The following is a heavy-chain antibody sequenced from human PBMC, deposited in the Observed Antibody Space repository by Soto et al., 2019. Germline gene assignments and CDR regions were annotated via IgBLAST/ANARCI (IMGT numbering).Heavy chain of an antibody. J-gene: IGHJ4*02. D-gene: IGHD6-13*01. CDR2: ISWNSGSI. V-gene: IGHV3-9*01. CDR3: AKDWGSSWLFDY. CDR1: GFTFDDYA. Sequence: PGGSPRLSCAASGFTFDDYAMHWVRQAPGKGLEWVSGISWNSGSIGYADSVKGRFTISRDNAKNSLYLQMNSLRAEDTALYYCAKDWGSSWLFDYWGQGTLVTVSS.